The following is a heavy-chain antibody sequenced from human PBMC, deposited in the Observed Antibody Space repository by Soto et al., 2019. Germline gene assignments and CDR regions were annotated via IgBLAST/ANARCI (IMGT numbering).Heavy chain of an antibody. V-gene: IGHV3-30*18. Sequence: QVQLVDSGGGVVQPGGSLRLSCVVSGFTFSRYAMHWVRQAPGKGLEWVALISYDGTTKYYTDSVKGRFTISRDNSKNTLYLHMDSLRPEDTAVYYCAKTVRDYTDSPNDYWGQGTRVTFSS. J-gene: IGHJ4*02. D-gene: IGHD4-17*01. CDR3: AKTVRDYTDSPNDY. CDR1: GFTFSRYA. CDR2: ISYDGTTK.